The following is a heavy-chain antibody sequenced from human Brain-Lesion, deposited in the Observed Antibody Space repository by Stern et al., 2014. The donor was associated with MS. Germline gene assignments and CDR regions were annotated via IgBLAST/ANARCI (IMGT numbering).Heavy chain of an antibody. Sequence: QVQLVQSGAEVRKPGASVKVSCKASGYTFTNYGFSWVRQAPGQGLEWMGWISANTANTNFAQKFQGRVTMSTDTSTSTAYMELRSLRSDDTAVYYCARDGRCTSAVCPYFYYYTMDVWGQGTTVTVSS. V-gene: IGHV1-18*01. J-gene: IGHJ6*02. CDR2: ISANTANT. CDR3: ARDGRCTSAVCPYFYYYTMDV. D-gene: IGHD2-8*01. CDR1: GYTFTNYG.